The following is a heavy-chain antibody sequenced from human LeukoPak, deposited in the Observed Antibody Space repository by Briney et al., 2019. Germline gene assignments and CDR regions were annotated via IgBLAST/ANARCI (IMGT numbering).Heavy chain of an antibody. CDR1: DGSISSSSYY. Sequence: SETLSLTCTVSDGSISSSSYYWGWIRQPPGKGLEWIGSIYYSGSTYYNPSLKSRVTISVDTSKNQFPLKLSSVTAADTAVYYCAGLLAYCGGDCYSDVDYWGQGTLVTVSS. CDR2: IYYSGST. J-gene: IGHJ4*02. D-gene: IGHD2-21*02. V-gene: IGHV4-39*01. CDR3: AGLLAYCGGDCYSDVDY.